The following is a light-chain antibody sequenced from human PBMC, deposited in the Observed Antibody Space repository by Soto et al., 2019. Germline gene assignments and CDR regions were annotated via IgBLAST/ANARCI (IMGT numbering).Light chain of an antibody. CDR3: SSYTTSSTLV. CDR2: EVS. Sequence: QSALTQPASVSGSPGQSITISCTGTSSDVGGYNYVFWYQQHPGKAPKLMSYEVSNRPSGVSNRFSGSKSGNTASLTISGLQAEGEADYYCSSYTTSSTLVFGEGTQLTVL. V-gene: IGLV2-14*01. J-gene: IGLJ3*02. CDR1: SSDVGGYNY.